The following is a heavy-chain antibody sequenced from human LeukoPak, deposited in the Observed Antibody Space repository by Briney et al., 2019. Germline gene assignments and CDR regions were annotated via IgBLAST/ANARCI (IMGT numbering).Heavy chain of an antibody. Sequence: GASVKVSCKASGGTFSSYAISRVRQAPGQGLEWMGGIIPIFGTANYAQKFQGRVTITADESTSTAYMELSSLRSEDTAVYYCARDNPHTMVRGVIPFDYWGQGTLVTVSS. J-gene: IGHJ4*02. CDR1: GGTFSSYA. D-gene: IGHD3-10*01. V-gene: IGHV1-69*13. CDR3: ARDNPHTMVRGVIPFDY. CDR2: IIPIFGTA.